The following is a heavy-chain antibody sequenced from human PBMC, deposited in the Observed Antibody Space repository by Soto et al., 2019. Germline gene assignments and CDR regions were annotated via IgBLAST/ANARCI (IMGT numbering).Heavy chain of an antibody. CDR1: GGSFSGYY. CDR3: ARVMRIQWLAYYFDY. CDR2: INHSGST. V-gene: IGHV4-34*01. Sequence: SETLSLTCAVYGGSFSGYYWSWIRQPPGKGLEWIGEINHSGSTNYNPSLKSRVTISVDTSKNQFSLKLSSVTAADTAVYYCARVMRIQWLAYYFDYWGQGTLVTVSS. D-gene: IGHD6-19*01. J-gene: IGHJ4*02.